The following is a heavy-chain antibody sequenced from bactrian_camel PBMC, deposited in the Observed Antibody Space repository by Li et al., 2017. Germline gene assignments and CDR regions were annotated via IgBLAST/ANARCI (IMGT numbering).Heavy chain of an antibody. CDR3: AADNVNLQLARHYSY. D-gene: IGHD7*01. CDR2: IRRDDLT. J-gene: IGHJ4*01. V-gene: IGHV3S67*01. Sequence: VQLVESGGGSVQTGGSLRLSCAPSGLSVSDSSMAWFRQSPGKEPEAVAAIRRDDLTAYTDSVKGRFTISKDNVKNTLYLQMNDLKSEDTAMYYCAADNVNLQLARHYSYWGQGTQVTVS. CDR1: GLSVSDSS.